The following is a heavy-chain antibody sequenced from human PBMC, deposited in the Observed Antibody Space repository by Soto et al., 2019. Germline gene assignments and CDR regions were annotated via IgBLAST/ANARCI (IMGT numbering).Heavy chain of an antibody. CDR2: FIPIFVSA. Sequence: QLQLVQYGAEVKKAGSSVKVSCKASGGTVSSYAITWVRQSPVKGLEWMGVFIPIFVSAHYAPKFQGRITITADESTSTAYMELSGLTSEDTAIYYCARDVSSDTTGFRGYDLWGQGTQVTVSS. V-gene: IGHV1-69*01. CDR1: GGTVSSYA. D-gene: IGHD3-10*01. J-gene: IGHJ4*02. CDR3: ARDVSSDTTGFRGYDL.